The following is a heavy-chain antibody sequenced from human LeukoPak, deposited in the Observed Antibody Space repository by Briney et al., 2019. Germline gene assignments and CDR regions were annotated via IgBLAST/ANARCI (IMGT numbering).Heavy chain of an antibody. J-gene: IGHJ6*03. CDR3: ARDGVLRGQFIDGSPYYYYMDV. CDR2: IIPIFGTA. V-gene: IGHV1-69*05. D-gene: IGHD3-16*02. CDR1: GGTFSSYA. Sequence: ASVKVSCKASGGTFSSYAISWVRQAPGQGLEWMGGIIPIFGTANYAQKFQGRVTITTDESTSTAYMELSSLRSEDTAVYYCARDGVLRGQFIDGSPYYYYMDVWGKGTTVTVSS.